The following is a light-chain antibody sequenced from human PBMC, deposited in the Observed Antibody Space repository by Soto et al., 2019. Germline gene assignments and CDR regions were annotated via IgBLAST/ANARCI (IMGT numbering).Light chain of an antibody. Sequence: QLVLTQSPSASASLGASVKLTCTLSSGHSSYAIAWHQQQPEKGPRYLMKLDSDGSHTKGDAIPDRFSGSSSGAERYLTISRLQSEHEADYYCQTWGTGIHVVFGGGTKLTVL. CDR3: QTWGTGIHVV. V-gene: IGLV4-69*01. CDR2: LDSDGSH. CDR1: SGHSSYA. J-gene: IGLJ2*01.